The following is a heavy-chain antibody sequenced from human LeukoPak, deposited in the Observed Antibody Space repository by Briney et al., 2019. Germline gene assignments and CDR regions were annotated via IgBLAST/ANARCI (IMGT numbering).Heavy chain of an antibody. Sequence: GGSLRLSCAASGFTFSSYGMHWVRQAPGKGLEWVAVISYDGSNKYYADSAKGRFTISRDNSKNTLYLQMSSLRAEDTAVYYCAKSRGDYWGQGTLVTVSS. CDR3: AKSRGDY. CDR2: ISYDGSNK. J-gene: IGHJ4*02. V-gene: IGHV3-30*18. CDR1: GFTFSSYG.